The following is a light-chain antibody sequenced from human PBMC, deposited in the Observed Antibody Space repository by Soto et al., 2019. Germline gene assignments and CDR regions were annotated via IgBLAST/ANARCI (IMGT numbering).Light chain of an antibody. CDR1: SSNIGSNT. CDR3: AAWDDSLMGV. Sequence: QSVLTQPPSASGTPGQRVTISCSGSSSNIGSNTVSWYQQLPGTAPKLLVYSNNQRPSGVPDRFSGSKSGTSASLAISGLQSEDEADYYCAAWDDSLMGVFGGGTKVTV. J-gene: IGLJ2*01. CDR2: SNN. V-gene: IGLV1-44*01.